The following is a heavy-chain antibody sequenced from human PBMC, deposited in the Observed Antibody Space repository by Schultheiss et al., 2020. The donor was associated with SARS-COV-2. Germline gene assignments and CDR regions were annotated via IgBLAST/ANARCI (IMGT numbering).Heavy chain of an antibody. D-gene: IGHD6-19*01. CDR2: IYWNDDK. Sequence: SGPTLVKPTQTLTLTCTFSGFSLSTSGVGVGWIRQPPGKALEWLALIYWNDDKRYSPSLKSRLTITKDTSKNQVVLTMTNMDPVDTATYYCARLPTYSSGWSEDYWGQGTTVTVSS. CDR3: ARLPTYSSGWSEDY. V-gene: IGHV2-5*01. J-gene: IGHJ4*03. CDR1: GFSLSTSGVG.